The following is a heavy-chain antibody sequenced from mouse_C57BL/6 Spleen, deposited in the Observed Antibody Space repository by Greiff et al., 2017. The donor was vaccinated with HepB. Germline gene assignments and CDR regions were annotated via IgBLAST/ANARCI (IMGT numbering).Heavy chain of an antibody. D-gene: IGHD1-1*01. Sequence: EVQRVESGGGLVKPGGSLKLSCAASGFTFSDYGMHWVRQAPEKGLEWVAYISSGSSTIYYADTVKGRFTISRDNAKNTLFLQMTRLRSEDTAMYYCARKDYYGSTYAMDYWGQGTSVTVSS. CDR1: GFTFSDYG. CDR2: ISSGSSTI. J-gene: IGHJ4*01. V-gene: IGHV5-17*01. CDR3: ARKDYYGSTYAMDY.